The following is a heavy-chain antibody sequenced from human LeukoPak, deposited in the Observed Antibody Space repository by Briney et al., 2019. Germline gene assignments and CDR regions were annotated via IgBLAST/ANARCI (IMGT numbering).Heavy chain of an antibody. CDR2: IFTSGHT. J-gene: IGHJ3*01. V-gene: IGHV4-61*02. D-gene: IGHD3-22*01. CDR1: GVPISSGTYY. Sequence: SQTLSLTCTVSGVPISSGTYYWSWIRQPAGKGLEGIGRIFTSGHTDYNPSLKSRVFISIVTSKNRFSLTWNSVTAADTAVYYCATLRGDYYDSRAYDLWGQGTMVTVSS. CDR3: ATLRGDYYDSRAYDL.